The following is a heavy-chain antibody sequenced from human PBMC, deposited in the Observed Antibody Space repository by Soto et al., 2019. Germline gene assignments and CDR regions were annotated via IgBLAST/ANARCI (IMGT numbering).Heavy chain of an antibody. CDR3: ARIALLPAAIDDWSWIAAAGKGRYGMDV. V-gene: IGHV4-59*02. Sequence: PSETLSLTCFVSGGSVTSHHWSWIRQFPGQGLQWIAYTSYTGNTNYNPSLQSRVTISVDKSKNQFSLKLSSVTAADTAVYYCARIALLPAAIDDWSWIAAAGKGRYGMDVWGQGTTVTVSS. CDR2: TSYTGNT. D-gene: IGHD6-13*01. J-gene: IGHJ6*02. CDR1: GGSVTSHH.